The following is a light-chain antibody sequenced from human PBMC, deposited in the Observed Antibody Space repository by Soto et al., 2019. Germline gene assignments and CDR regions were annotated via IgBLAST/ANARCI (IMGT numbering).Light chain of an antibody. CDR2: ENN. CDR1: SGSIAGDY. Sequence: NFMLTQPHSVSESPGKTVIISCTRSSGSIAGDYVQWYQQRPGSAPTTVIYENNRRPSGVPDRFSGSIDSSSNSASLTLSGLKIEDEADYYCHSYDSRNQVFGGGTKLTVL. V-gene: IGLV6-57*04. J-gene: IGLJ2*01. CDR3: HSYDSRNQV.